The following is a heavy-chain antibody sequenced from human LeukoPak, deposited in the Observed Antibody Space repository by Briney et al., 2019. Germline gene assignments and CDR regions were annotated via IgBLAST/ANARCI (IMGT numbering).Heavy chain of an antibody. CDR3: ARGQLGSVGEY. V-gene: IGHV4-61*08. CDR2: IYYSGST. CDR1: GGSMSSGGYY. Sequence: SQTLSLTCTVSGGSMSSGGYYWSWIRQHPGKGLEWIGYIYYSGSTNSNPSLKSRVIISVDTSTNQLSLKLHSVTAADTAVYYCARGQLGSVGEYWGRGTLVTVSS. D-gene: IGHD1-26*01. J-gene: IGHJ4*02.